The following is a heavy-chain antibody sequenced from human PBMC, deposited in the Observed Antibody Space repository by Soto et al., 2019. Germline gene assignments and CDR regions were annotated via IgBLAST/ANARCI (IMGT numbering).Heavy chain of an antibody. CDR1: GVSISSSNW. CDR2: IYHSGTS. V-gene: IGHV4-4*02. D-gene: IGHD3-22*01. Sequence: PSETLSLTCAVSGVSISSSNWWSWVRQPPGKGLEWIGEIYHSGTSNYNSSLKSRVTMSVDKSKNQFSLKLSSVTAADTAVYYCASSVVSYYYDSSGYYYDYWGQGTLVTVSS. J-gene: IGHJ4*02. CDR3: ASSVVSYYYDSSGYYYDY.